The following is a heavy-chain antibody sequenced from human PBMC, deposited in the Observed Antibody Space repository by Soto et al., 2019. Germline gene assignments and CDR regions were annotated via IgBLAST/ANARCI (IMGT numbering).Heavy chain of an antibody. CDR3: AKWGGAGSYY. J-gene: IGHJ4*02. V-gene: IGHV3-7*01. Sequence: EVQLVESGGGLFQPGGSLRLSCAASGFTFSSYYMSWVRQAQGKGLEWVANVNEDGGEIDYVDSVKGRFTVSRDNAENSLYLQMNSLRAEDTAVYYCAKWGGAGSYYWGQGTLVTVSS. CDR1: GFTFSSYY. CDR2: VNEDGGEI. D-gene: IGHD1-26*01.